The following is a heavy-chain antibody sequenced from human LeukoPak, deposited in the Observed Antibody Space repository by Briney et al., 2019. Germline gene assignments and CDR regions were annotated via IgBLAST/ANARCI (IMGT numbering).Heavy chain of an antibody. Sequence: SETLSLACIVSGDSISSSGYYWGWIRQSPGKGMEWIASLFYTGSTHYNTSLKSRVTISGDTSKNQFSLNVWSVTAADTAVYYCARRPSPPDAFDIWGQGTMVTVSS. CDR2: LFYTGST. CDR3: ARRPSPPDAFDI. J-gene: IGHJ3*02. V-gene: IGHV4-39*01. CDR1: GDSISSSGYY.